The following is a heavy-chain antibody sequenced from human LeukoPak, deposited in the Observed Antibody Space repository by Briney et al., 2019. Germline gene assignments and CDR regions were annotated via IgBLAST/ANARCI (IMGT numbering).Heavy chain of an antibody. V-gene: IGHV3-30*16. CDR1: GFTFSNYT. J-gene: IGHJ4*02. D-gene: IGHD3-10*01. Sequence: SLRLSCAASGFTFSNYTMHWVRQAPGKGLEWVSLISSGGTYEYYADSVKGRFTISRDNSKHMLYLKLNSSRAEDTAVYYCARDSKCYYDSGSAGPHYFDNWGQGTLVTVS. CDR2: ISSGGTYE. CDR3: ARDSKCYYDSGSAGPHYFDN.